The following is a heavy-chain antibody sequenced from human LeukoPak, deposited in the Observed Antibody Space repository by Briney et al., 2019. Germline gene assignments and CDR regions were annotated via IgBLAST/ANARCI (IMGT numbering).Heavy chain of an antibody. D-gene: IGHD3-16*01. CDR2: INHNGNVN. Sequence: GGSLRLSCAASGFTVSSNYMSWARQAPGKGLEWVASINHNGNVNYYVDSVKGRFTISGDNAKNSLYLQMSNLRAEDTAVYFCARGGGLDVWGQGATVTVSS. CDR3: ARGGGLDV. V-gene: IGHV3-7*03. J-gene: IGHJ6*02. CDR1: GFTVSSNY.